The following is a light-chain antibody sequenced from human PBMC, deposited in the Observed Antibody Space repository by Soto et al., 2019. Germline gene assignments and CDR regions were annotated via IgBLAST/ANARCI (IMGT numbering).Light chain of an antibody. V-gene: IGKV3-20*01. CDR2: DAF. CDR3: HLYGASPPT. CDR1: QSVSTSY. J-gene: IGKJ1*01. Sequence: EIDLTQSPGTLSLSPGERATLSCRASQSVSTSYVAWYQQKFGQAPRLLIYDAFSRATGIPDRFSASGSGTDFTLTISRLEPEDSAVFYCHLYGASPPTFGQGTKVAI.